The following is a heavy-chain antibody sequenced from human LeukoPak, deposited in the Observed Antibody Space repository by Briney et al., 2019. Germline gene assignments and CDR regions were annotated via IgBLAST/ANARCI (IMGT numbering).Heavy chain of an antibody. CDR1: GFTFSSYA. Sequence: GGSLRLSCAASGFTFSSYAMSWVRQAPEKGLEWVSAIKGRFTISRDNSKNTLYLQMNSLRAEDTAVYYCAKESIAAAGNVNYFDYWGQGTLVTVSS. D-gene: IGHD6-13*01. J-gene: IGHJ4*02. CDR2: I. V-gene: IGHV3-23*01. CDR3: AKESIAAAGNVNYFDY.